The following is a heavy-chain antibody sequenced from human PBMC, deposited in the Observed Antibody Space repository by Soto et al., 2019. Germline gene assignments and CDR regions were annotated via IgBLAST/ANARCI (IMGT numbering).Heavy chain of an antibody. Sequence: KAGGSLRLSCAASGFTFSDYYMSWIRQAPGKGLEWVSYISSSSSYTNYADSVKGRFTISRDNAKNSLYLQMNSLRAEDTAVYYCASPYSGYDRYAFDIWGQGTMVTVSS. J-gene: IGHJ3*02. CDR3: ASPYSGYDRYAFDI. D-gene: IGHD5-12*01. CDR1: GFTFSDYY. V-gene: IGHV3-11*06. CDR2: ISSSSSYT.